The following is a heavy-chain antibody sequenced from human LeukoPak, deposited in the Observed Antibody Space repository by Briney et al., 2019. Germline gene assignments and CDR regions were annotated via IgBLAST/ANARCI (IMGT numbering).Heavy chain of an antibody. J-gene: IGHJ4*02. CDR2: ISWNSGSI. V-gene: IGHV3-9*01. Sequence: PGGSLRLSCAASGFTFDDYAMHWVRQAPGKGLEWVSGISWNSGSIGYADSVKGRFTISRDNAKNSLYLQMSSLRAEDTALYYCAKAAAAADYYFDYWGQGTLVTVSS. CDR1: GFTFDDYA. CDR3: AKAAAAADYYFDY. D-gene: IGHD6-13*01.